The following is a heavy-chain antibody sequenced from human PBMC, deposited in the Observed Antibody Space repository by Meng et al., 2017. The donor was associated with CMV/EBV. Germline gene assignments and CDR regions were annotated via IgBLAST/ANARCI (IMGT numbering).Heavy chain of an antibody. J-gene: IGHJ4*02. Sequence: ASVKVSCKASGYTFTSYYMHWVRQAPGQGLEWMGIINPSGGSTSYAQKFQGRVTMTRDTTTSTVYMELSSLRSEDTAVYYCVFSVSPTFDYWGQGTLVTVSS. V-gene: IGHV1-46*01. CDR3: VFSVSPTFDY. CDR2: INPSGGST. D-gene: IGHD3-3*01. CDR1: GYTFTSYY.